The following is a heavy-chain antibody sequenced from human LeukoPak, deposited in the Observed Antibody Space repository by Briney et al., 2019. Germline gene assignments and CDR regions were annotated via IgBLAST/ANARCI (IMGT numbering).Heavy chain of an antibody. Sequence: SETLSLTCAVYGGSFSGYYWSWIRQPPGKGLEWIGEINHSGSTNYNPSLKSRVTISVDTSKNQFSLKLSSVTAADTAVYYCARVQGIAVAGYNWFDPWGQGTLVTVSS. CDR3: ARVQGIAVAGYNWFDP. CDR1: GGSFSGYY. D-gene: IGHD6-19*01. V-gene: IGHV4-34*09. J-gene: IGHJ5*02. CDR2: INHSGST.